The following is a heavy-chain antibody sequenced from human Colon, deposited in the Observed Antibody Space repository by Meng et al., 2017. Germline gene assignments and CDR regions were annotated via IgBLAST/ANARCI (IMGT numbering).Heavy chain of an antibody. CDR2: INPGNGDT. CDR3: AKDQDFGGTPDS. V-gene: IGHV1-3*01. Sequence: QVQVVQSGGEVKGPGASVKVSCKPSGYPFSHYSLHWGRQAPGQRLEWMGWINPGNGDTKSSHKFQGRLTITRDTSASTAYMELSSLRSEDTAVYYCAKDQDFGGTPDSWGQGTLVTVSS. D-gene: IGHD4-23*01. J-gene: IGHJ4*02. CDR1: GYPFSHYS.